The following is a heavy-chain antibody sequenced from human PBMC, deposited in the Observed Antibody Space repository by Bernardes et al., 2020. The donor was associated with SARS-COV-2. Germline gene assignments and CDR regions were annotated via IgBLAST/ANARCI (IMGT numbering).Heavy chain of an antibody. V-gene: IGHV3-33*01. Sequence: SIRPPSAASAFIFSTYGIHWVRQTPGKGLEWLAVISYDGSNKYSSYFLKGRFTISRDNSKTTRYLQMNSLRAEDTAVYYCAGGRFGEPIDNWGQGTLVTVSS. D-gene: IGHD2-21*01. CDR3: AGGRFGEPIDN. CDR2: ISYDGSNK. CDR1: AFIFSTYG. J-gene: IGHJ4*02.